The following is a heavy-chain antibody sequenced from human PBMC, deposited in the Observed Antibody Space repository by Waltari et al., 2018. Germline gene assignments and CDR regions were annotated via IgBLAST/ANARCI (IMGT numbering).Heavy chain of an antibody. D-gene: IGHD2-15*01. CDR3: ARVVVAATESYSLLDY. CDR1: DSPLISHA. CDR2: ILYDGSNK. Sequence: QVQLGELGGGSVQLGGPLGRPWEAPDSPLISHALHGVRRPPGKGLEWVAVILYDGSNKYYADSVKGRFTISRDNSKNTLYLQMNSLRAEDTAVYYCARVVVAATESYSLLDYWGQGTLVTVSS. V-gene: IGHV3-33*01. J-gene: IGHJ4*02.